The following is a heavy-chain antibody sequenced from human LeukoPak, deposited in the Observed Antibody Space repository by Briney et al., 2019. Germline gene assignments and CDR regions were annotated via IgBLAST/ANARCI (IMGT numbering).Heavy chain of an antibody. J-gene: IGHJ6*03. Sequence: GGSLRLSCAASGFTFCSYDMHWLRHAPGKGLVWVSRINCDRGSTGYADSVRGRFTISRDNAKNSMYLQINSLKAEDTAVDYCARGLGYCSGGNCYSGGLGYMDVWGKGTTVTISS. D-gene: IGHD2-15*01. CDR1: GFTFCSYD. V-gene: IGHV3-74*01. CDR2: INCDRGST. CDR3: ARGLGYCSGGNCYSGGLGYMDV.